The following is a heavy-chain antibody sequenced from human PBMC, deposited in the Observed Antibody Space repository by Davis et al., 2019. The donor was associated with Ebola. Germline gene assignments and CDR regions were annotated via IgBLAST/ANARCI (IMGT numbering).Heavy chain of an antibody. V-gene: IGHV3-23*01. CDR3: VKGLYPFDL. Sequence: GESLKLSCAASGFTFSRFAMTLVRQAPGKGLELVSTISYSGENYADSVKGRFTVSRDDFNSALFLQMNSLRVEDTAIYYCVKGLYPFDLWGQGTPVTVSS. CDR1: GFTFSRFA. J-gene: IGHJ4*02. D-gene: IGHD5/OR15-5a*01. CDR2: ISYSGE.